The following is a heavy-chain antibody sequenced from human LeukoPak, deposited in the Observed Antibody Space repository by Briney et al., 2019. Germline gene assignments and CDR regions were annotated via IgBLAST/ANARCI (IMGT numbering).Heavy chain of an antibody. J-gene: IGHJ4*02. Sequence: SETLSLTWTFAAGSISSYFWSWIRQPPGKGLEWIGHIYYTGSTNYNPSLESRVTISVDTSKNHFSLKLSSVTAADTAVYFCAIRSRLGRGRGHFDYWGQGTLVTVSS. D-gene: IGHD3-16*01. V-gene: IGHV4-59*08. CDR1: AGSISSYF. CDR2: IYYTGST. CDR3: AIRSRLGRGRGHFDY.